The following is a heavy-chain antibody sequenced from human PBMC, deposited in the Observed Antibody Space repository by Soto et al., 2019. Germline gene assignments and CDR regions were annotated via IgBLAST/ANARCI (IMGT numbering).Heavy chain of an antibody. CDR1: GGSISSSSYY. J-gene: IGHJ4*02. CDR2: IYYSGST. CDR3: ARLRGFSTYYYGSGSTYYFDY. V-gene: IGHV4-39*01. D-gene: IGHD3-10*01. Sequence: SETLSLTCTVSGGSISSSSYYWGWIRQPPGKGLEWIGSIYYSGSTYYNPSLKSRVTISVDTSKNQFSLKLSSVTAADTAVYYCARLRGFSTYYYGSGSTYYFDYWGQGTLVTVSS.